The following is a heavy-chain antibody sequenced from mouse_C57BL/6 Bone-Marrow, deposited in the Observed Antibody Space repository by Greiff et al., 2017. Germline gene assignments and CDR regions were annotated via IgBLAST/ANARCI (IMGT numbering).Heavy chain of an antibody. CDR3: ARYHYDYEDWYFDV. CDR1: GYTFTSYW. CDR2: IDPNSGGT. V-gene: IGHV1-72*01. Sequence: LQESGAELVKPGASVKLSCKASGYTFTSYWMHWVKQRPGRGLEWIGRIDPNSGGTKYNGKFKSKATLTVDKPSSTAYMQLSSLTSEDSAVYYCARYHYDYEDWYFDVWGTGTTVTVSS. D-gene: IGHD2-4*01. J-gene: IGHJ1*03.